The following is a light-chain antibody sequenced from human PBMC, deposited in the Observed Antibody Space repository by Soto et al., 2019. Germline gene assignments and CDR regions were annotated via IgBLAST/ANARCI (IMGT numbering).Light chain of an antibody. V-gene: IGLV2-11*01. CDR2: DVS. CDR1: SSDVGGYNY. CDR3: CSYAGSYTHYV. J-gene: IGLJ1*01. Sequence: QSALTQPPSASGSPGQSVTISCTGTSSDVGGYNYVSWYQQHPGKAPKLMIYDVSKRPSGVPDRFSGSKSGNTASLTISGLQAEDEADYYCCSYAGSYTHYVFGTGTKVTVL.